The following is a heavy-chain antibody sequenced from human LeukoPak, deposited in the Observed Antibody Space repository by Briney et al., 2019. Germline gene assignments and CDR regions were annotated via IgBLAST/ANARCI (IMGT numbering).Heavy chain of an antibody. Sequence: VASVKVSCKASGYTFSDYYMNWVRQAPGHGLEWMGWINPNTGGTNYAQKLQGRFTMTRDTSITTAYMELSRLTSDDTAVYYCASLGDFFGSGSYAPFDYWGWGSLVIVS. CDR2: INPNTGGT. D-gene: IGHD3-10*01. V-gene: IGHV1-2*02. CDR3: ASLGDFFGSGSYAPFDY. CDR1: GYTFSDYY. J-gene: IGHJ4*02.